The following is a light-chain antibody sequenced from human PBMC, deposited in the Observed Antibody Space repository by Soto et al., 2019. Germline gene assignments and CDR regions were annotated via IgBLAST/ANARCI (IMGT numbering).Light chain of an antibody. J-gene: IGKJ1*01. V-gene: IGKV3-15*01. CDR2: GAS. CDR3: QQYFEWPPLT. CDR1: ETVATN. Sequence: EVVMTQSPATLSVSPGERATLSCRASETVATNLAWYQQKPGQAPRLLISGASTRAAGISDRFRGSGSGTEFTHTISSLRSEDSALYYCQQYFEWPPLTFGQGTKVEI.